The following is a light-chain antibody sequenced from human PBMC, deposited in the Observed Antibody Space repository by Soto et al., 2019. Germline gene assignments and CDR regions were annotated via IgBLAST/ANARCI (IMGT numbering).Light chain of an antibody. V-gene: IGLV1-44*01. CDR3: ASWDDSLTGYV. CDR2: RNN. CDR1: NSNIGRNT. Sequence: QSVLTQPPSASETPGQRVTISCSGSNSNIGRNTVNWYQQHPGTAPKLLIYRNNQRPSGVPDRFSGSKSGTSASLAISGLQSEDESDYYCASWDDSLTGYVFGTGTKLTVL. J-gene: IGLJ1*01.